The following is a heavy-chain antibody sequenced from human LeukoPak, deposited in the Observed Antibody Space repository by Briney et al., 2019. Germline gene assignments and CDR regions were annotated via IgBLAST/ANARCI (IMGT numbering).Heavy chain of an antibody. CDR2: IYTSGST. J-gene: IGHJ2*01. CDR1: GGSISSSNYY. CDR3: AREVGGYRYGYRPTELYWYFDL. D-gene: IGHD5-18*01. Sequence: PSQTLSLTCTVSGGSISSSNYYWSWIRQPAGKGLEWIGRIYTSGSTNYNPSLKSRVTISVDTSKNQFSLELSSVTAADTAVYYCAREVGGYRYGYRPTELYWYFDLWGRGTLVTVSS. V-gene: IGHV4-61*02.